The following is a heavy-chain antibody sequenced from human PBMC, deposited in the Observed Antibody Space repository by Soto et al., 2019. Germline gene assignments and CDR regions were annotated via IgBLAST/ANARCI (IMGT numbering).Heavy chain of an antibody. CDR2: IKHDASET. J-gene: IGHJ4*02. CDR1: GFPFSDYL. V-gene: IGHV3-7*01. CDR3: ARSTVPLY. Sequence: GGSLRLSCSTSGFPFSDYLMTWVRQAPGKGLEWVANIKHDASETYYVDSVKGRFTISRDNTKNSLYLQMDSLRAEDTGVYYCARSTVPLYWGQGILVTVSS. D-gene: IGHD2-2*01.